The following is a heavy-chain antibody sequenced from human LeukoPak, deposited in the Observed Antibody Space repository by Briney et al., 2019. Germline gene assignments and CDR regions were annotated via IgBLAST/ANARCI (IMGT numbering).Heavy chain of an antibody. J-gene: IGHJ4*02. V-gene: IGHV3-7*03. CDR1: GFTFRTSW. D-gene: IGHD1-26*01. Sequence: GGSLRLSCAVSGFTFRTSWMTWVRQAPGRGLERVAIINPDGSEKYYLESLKGRITISRDNAENSVHLQMNSLKAEDTAIYYCARDRAYSAFDYWGQGTLVAVSS. CDR3: ARDRAYSAFDY. CDR2: INPDGSEK.